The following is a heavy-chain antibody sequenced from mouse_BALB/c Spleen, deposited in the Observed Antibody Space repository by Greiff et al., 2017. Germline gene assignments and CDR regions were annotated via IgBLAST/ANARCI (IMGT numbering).Heavy chain of an antibody. CDR2: ISYSGST. CDR3: ARPYGNYVWYFDG. D-gene: IGHD2-10*02. J-gene: IGHJ1*01. CDR1: GYSITSDYA. V-gene: IGHV3-2*02. Sequence: DVQLQESGPGLVKPSQSLSLTCTVTGYSITSDYAWHWIRQFPGNTLEWMGYISYSGSTSYNPSLKSRISITRDTSKNQFFLQLNSVTTEDTATYYCARPYGNYVWYFDGWGAGTTVTVSA.